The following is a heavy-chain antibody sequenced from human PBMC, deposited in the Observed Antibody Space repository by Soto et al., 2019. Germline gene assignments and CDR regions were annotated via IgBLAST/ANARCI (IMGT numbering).Heavy chain of an antibody. D-gene: IGHD6-13*01. CDR3: ARASLLGYSSSWYEGGGYFDY. CDR1: GGTFSSYA. CDR2: IIPIIGTA. J-gene: IGHJ4*02. Sequence: GASVKVSCKASGGTFSSYAISWVRQAPGQGLEWMGGIIPIIGTANYAQKFQGRVTITADESTSTAYMELSSLRSEDTAVYYCARASLLGYSSSWYEGGGYFDYWGQGTLVTVSS. V-gene: IGHV1-69*13.